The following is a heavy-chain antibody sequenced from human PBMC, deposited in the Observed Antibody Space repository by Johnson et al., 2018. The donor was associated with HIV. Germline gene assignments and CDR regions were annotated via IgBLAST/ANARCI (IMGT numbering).Heavy chain of an antibody. CDR2: ISGSGGST. Sequence: VQLVESGGGVVQSGRSLRLSCAASGFTFSSYAMSWVRQAPGKGLEWVSAISGSGGSTYYADSVKGRFTISRDNSKNTLYLQMNSLRAEDTAVYYCATTRWSDTDPFDIWGQGTMVTVSS. V-gene: IGHV3-23*04. CDR1: GFTFSSYA. CDR3: ATTRWSDTDPFDI. J-gene: IGHJ3*02. D-gene: IGHD3-3*01.